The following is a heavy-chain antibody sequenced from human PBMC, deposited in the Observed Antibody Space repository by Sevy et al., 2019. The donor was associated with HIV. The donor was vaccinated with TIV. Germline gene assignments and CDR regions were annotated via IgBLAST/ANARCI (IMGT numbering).Heavy chain of an antibody. D-gene: IGHD6-13*01. CDR1: GFTLNSYW. J-gene: IGHJ4*02. V-gene: IGHV3-7*01. Sequence: GGSLRLSCVASGFTLNSYWMSWVRQAPGKGLEWVANIKQDGSVRYYVDPVKGRFTISRDNARNLVYLQMNSLRVEDTALYYCVRAIAADGSFWGQGTLVTVSS. CDR2: IKQDGSVR. CDR3: VRAIAADGSF.